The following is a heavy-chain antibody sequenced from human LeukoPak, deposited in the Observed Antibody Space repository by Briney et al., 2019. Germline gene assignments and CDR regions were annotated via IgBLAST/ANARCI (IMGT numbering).Heavy chain of an antibody. CDR3: ARMSDFDAFDI. Sequence: SETLSLTCAVYGGSFSGYYWSWIRQPPGKGLEWIGEINHSGSTNYNPSLKSRVTISVDTSKNQFSLKLRSVTAADTAVYYCARMSDFDAFDIWGQGTMVTVSS. CDR2: INHSGST. J-gene: IGHJ3*02. V-gene: IGHV4-34*01. D-gene: IGHD3-3*01. CDR1: GGSFSGYY.